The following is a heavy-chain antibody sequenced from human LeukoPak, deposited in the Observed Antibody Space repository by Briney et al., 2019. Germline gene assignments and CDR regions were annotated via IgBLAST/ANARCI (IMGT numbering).Heavy chain of an antibody. Sequence: SVKVSCKASGGTFSSDAINWVRRSPRQTLEWMGRIIPYFGTANYAKKLQGRVTITTDESTRTAYMELSSLRYEDTAVYYCVRDPMTTNDFDYWGQGTLVTVSS. CDR2: IIPYFGTA. J-gene: IGHJ4*02. D-gene: IGHD4-17*01. V-gene: IGHV1-69*05. CDR3: VRDPMTTNDFDY. CDR1: GGTFSSDA.